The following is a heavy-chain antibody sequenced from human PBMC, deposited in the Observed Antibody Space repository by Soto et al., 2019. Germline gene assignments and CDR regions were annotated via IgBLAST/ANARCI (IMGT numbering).Heavy chain of an antibody. D-gene: IGHD3-10*01. CDR3: AKLGRFGDFNKYYMYV. CDR1: GFTFSSYA. Sequence: EVQLLESGGGLVQPGGSLRLSCAASGFTFSSYAMSWVRQAPGKGLERVSAIIGSGGSTYYADSVKGRFTISRDNSKNWLYLQMNRLRAEDTAVYYCAKLGRFGDFNKYYMYVWGKGTTVTVSS. CDR2: IIGSGGST. V-gene: IGHV3-23*01. J-gene: IGHJ6*03.